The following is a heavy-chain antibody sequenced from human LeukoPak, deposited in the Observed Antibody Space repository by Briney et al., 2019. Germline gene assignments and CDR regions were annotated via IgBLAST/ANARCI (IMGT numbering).Heavy chain of an antibody. D-gene: IGHD3-16*02. J-gene: IGHJ4*02. CDR2: ISGNDGAT. V-gene: IGHV3-23*01. CDR3: AKDDPAYYDYVWGSYRPPAFDY. CDR1: GFTSTSFA. Sequence: GGSLRLSCVASGFTSTSFAMSWVRQTPGKRLEWVSTISGNDGATYYAASVRGRFTVSRDNSKNTLFLQMNSLRAEDTAEYYCAKDDPAYYDYVWGSYRPPAFDYWGQGTLVTVSS.